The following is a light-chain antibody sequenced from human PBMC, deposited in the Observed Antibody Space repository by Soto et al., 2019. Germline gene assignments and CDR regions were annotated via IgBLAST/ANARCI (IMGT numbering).Light chain of an antibody. CDR2: AAS. V-gene: IGKV1-9*01. J-gene: IGKJ1*01. CDR3: QQYNSYSWT. CDR1: QDISSY. Sequence: IQVTQSPSSLSASVGDRVTITCRASQDISSYLAWYQQKPGKAPTLLIYAASTLQSGVPSRFSGSGFGTDFTLTISSLQAEDFATYYCQQYNSYSWTFGQGTKVDIK.